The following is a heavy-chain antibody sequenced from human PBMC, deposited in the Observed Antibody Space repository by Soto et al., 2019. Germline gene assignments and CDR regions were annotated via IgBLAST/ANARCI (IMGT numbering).Heavy chain of an antibody. CDR2: IWYDGINK. J-gene: IGHJ3*02. Sequence: GGSLRLSCAASGFTFSNYAIHWVRQAPGKGLEWVALIWYDGINKFYADSVKGRFTISRDNSKNTLYLQMNSLRAEDTAVYYCARETDSSSWYFIAFDIWGQGTMVTVSS. V-gene: IGHV3-33*01. CDR3: ARETDSSSWYFIAFDI. D-gene: IGHD6-13*01. CDR1: GFTFSNYA.